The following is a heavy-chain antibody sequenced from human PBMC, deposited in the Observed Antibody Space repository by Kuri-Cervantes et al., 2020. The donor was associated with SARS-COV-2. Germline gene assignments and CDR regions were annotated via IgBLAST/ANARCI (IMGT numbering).Heavy chain of an antibody. CDR2: IYHSGST. V-gene: IGHV4-39*07. CDR1: GDSIRGSPYY. CDR3: ARDGDLLWFGD. D-gene: IGHD3-10*01. J-gene: IGHJ4*02. Sequence: SETLSLTCTVSGDSIRGSPYYWGWIRQPPGKGLEWIGEIYHSGSTNYNPSLKSRVTISVDKSKNQFSLKLSSVTAADTAVYYCARDGDLLWFGDWGQGTLVTVSS.